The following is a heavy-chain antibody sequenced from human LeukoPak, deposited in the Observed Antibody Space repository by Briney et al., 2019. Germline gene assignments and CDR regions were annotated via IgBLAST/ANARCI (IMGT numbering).Heavy chain of an antibody. V-gene: IGHV3-33*01. CDR3: ARDYEGATD. D-gene: IGHD1-26*01. J-gene: IGHJ4*02. CDR2: IWYDGSNK. CDR1: GFTFSSYG. Sequence: PGGSLRLSCAASGFTFSSYGMHWVRQAPGKGLEWVAVIWYDGSNKYYADSVKGRFTISRDNSKNTLYLQMNSLRAEDTAVYHCARDYEGATDWGQGTLVAVSS.